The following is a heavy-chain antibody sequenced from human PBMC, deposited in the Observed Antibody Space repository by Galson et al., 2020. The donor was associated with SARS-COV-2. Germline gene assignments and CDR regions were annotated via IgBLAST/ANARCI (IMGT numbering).Heavy chain of an antibody. Sequence: GGSLRLSCAASGFTFSSHWMHWVRQAPGKGLVWVSNINSDGSRTNYADSVKGRFTISRDNAKDTLYLQMNSLRAEDTAVYYCARVGVDSSGWTTLDYWGQGPLVTVSS. CDR3: ARVGVDSSGWTTLDY. J-gene: IGHJ4*02. CDR2: INSDGSRT. D-gene: IGHD6-19*01. CDR1: GFTFSSHW. V-gene: IGHV3-74*01.